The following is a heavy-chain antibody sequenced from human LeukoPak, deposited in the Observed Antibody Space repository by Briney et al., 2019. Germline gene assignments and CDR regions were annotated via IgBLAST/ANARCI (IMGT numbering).Heavy chain of an antibody. CDR1: GDSISSSNHY. CDR3: ASWGATHHYFDS. Sequence: SETLSLTCTVSGDSISSSNHYWGWIRQPPGKGLEWIGSIYYSGSTYYNPSLKSRVTISVDTSKNQFSLRLSSVTAADTAVYYCASWGATHHYFDSWGRGTLVTVSS. J-gene: IGHJ4*02. D-gene: IGHD1-26*01. CDR2: IYYSGST. V-gene: IGHV4-39*01.